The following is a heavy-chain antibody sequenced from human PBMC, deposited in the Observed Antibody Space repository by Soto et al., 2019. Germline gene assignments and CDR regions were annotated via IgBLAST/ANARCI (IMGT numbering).Heavy chain of an antibody. CDR3: ARDRGTYYDYVWGSYASNWFDP. CDR2: IYTSGST. V-gene: IGHV4-4*07. D-gene: IGHD3-16*01. Sequence: SETLSLTCTVSGGSISSYYWSWIQQPAGKGLEWIGRIYTSGSTNYNPSLKSRVTMSVDTSKNQFSLKLSSVTAADTAVYYCARDRGTYYDYVWGSYASNWFDPWGQGTLVTVSS. J-gene: IGHJ5*02. CDR1: GGSISSYY.